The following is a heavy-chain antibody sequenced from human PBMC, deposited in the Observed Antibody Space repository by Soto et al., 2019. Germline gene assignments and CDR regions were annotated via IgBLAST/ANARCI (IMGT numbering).Heavy chain of an antibody. CDR1: GFTFSSYG. CDR2: IWYDGSNK. J-gene: IGHJ4*02. D-gene: IGHD3-10*01. V-gene: IGHV3-33*01. CDR3: ARGALVRGYPYYFDY. Sequence: GGSLRLSCAASGFTFSSYGMHWVRQAPGKGLEWVAVIWYDGSNKYYADSVKGRFTISRDNSKNTLYLQMNSLRAEDTAVYYCARGALVRGYPYYFDYWGQGTLVIVSS.